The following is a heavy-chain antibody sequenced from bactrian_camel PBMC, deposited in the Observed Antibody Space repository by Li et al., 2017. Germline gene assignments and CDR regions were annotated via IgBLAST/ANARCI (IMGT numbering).Heavy chain of an antibody. Sequence: VQLVESGGGSVQPGGSLRLSCAASGFMFSINTMYWVRQAPGKAVEWVSTIKSGGDSTYYADSVKGRFTISRDNAKNTVYLQMNSLKPEDTAVYYCLQWFFGYWGQGTQVTVS. J-gene: IGHJ6*01. CDR3: LQWFFGY. CDR2: IKSGGDST. CDR1: GFMFSINT. V-gene: IGHV3S40*01.